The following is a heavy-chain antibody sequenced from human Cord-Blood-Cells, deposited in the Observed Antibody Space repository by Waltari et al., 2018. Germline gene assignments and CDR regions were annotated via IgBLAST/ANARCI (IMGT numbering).Heavy chain of an antibody. CDR2: ISWNSGSI. CDR3: AKDFGSGDY. V-gene: IGHV3-9*01. D-gene: IGHD1-26*01. J-gene: IGHJ4*02. Sequence: DVQLVESGGGLVQNGRSLRLSCAASGFTFDDYAMHWVRQAPGKGLAWVSGISWNSGSIGYADSVKGRFTISRDNAKNSLYLQMNSLRAEDTALYYCAKDFGSGDYWGQGTLVTVSS. CDR1: GFTFDDYA.